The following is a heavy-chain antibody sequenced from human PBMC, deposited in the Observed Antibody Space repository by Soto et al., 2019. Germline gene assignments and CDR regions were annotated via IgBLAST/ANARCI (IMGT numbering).Heavy chain of an antibody. V-gene: IGHV3-23*01. CDR3: TREPNGDHIGAFEF. CDR1: EFTFSTYA. Sequence: EVQVLESGGGLVQPGGSLRLSCADPEFTFSTYAMTWVRQAPGGRLEWVSSITGNGVGRSYADPVKGRFTVSRDNSKDTLFLRMNRLRVEDTAIYYCTREPNGDHIGAFEFWGQGIKVNVSS. CDR2: ITGNGVGR. D-gene: IGHD4-17*01. J-gene: IGHJ3*01.